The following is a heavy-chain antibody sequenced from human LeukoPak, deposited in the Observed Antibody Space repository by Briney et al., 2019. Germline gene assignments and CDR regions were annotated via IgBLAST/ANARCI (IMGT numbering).Heavy chain of an antibody. V-gene: IGHV1-46*01. CDR3: ARGRRGIVATITGYFDY. D-gene: IGHD5-12*01. J-gene: IGHJ4*02. CDR2: INPSGGST. Sequence: ASVKVSCTASGYTFTSYYMHWVRQAPGQGLEWMGIINPSGGSTSYAQKFQGRVTMTRDTSTSTVYMELSSLRSEDTAVYYCARGRRGIVATITGYFDYWGQGTLVTVSS. CDR1: GYTFTSYY.